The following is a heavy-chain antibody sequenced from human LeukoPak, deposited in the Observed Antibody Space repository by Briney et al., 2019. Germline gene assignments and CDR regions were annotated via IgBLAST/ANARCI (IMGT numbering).Heavy chain of an antibody. CDR2: IYTSGST. CDR1: GGSISSYY. V-gene: IGHV4-4*07. CDR3: ARARYWGIYSSSSYYYYYMDV. D-gene: IGHD6-13*01. Sequence: PSETLSLTCTVSGGSISSYYWSWIRQPAGKGLEWIGRIYTSGSTNYNPSLKSRVTMSVDTSKNQSSLKLSSVTAADTAVYYCARARYWGIYSSSSYYYYYMDVWGKGTTVTVSS. J-gene: IGHJ6*03.